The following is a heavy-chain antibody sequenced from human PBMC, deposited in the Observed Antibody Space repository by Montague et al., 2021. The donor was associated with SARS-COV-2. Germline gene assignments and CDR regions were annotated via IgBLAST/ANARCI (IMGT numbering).Heavy chain of an antibody. V-gene: IGHV4-61*02. D-gene: IGHD3-22*01. CDR1: GGSISSGSYY. J-gene: IGHJ6*02. CDR2: IYTSGST. CDR3: ARDGGVGDSGSNTWSYYYYGMDV. Sequence: TLSLTCTVSGGSISSGSYYWSWIRQPAGKGLEWIGRIYTSGSTNYTPSLKSRVTISVDTSKHQFSLKLSSVTAADTAVYYCARDGGVGDSGSNTWSYYYYGMDVWGQGTTVTVSS.